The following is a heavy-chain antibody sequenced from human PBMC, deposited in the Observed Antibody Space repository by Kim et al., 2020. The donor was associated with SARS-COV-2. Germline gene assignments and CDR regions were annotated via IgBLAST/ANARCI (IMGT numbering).Heavy chain of an antibody. CDR3: ARVLGAITIFGVVIVNWFDP. D-gene: IGHD3-3*01. Sequence: SETLSLTCTVSGGSISSGGYYWSWIRQHPGKGLEWIGYIYYSGSTYYNPSLKSRVTISVDTSKNQFCLKLSSVTAADTAVYYCARVLGAITIFGVVIVNWFDPWGQGTLVTVSS. V-gene: IGHV4-31*03. J-gene: IGHJ5*02. CDR2: IYYSGST. CDR1: GGSISSGGYY.